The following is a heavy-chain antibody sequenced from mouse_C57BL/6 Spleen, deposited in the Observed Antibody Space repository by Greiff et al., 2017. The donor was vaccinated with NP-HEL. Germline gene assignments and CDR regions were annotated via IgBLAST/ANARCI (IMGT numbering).Heavy chain of an antibody. D-gene: IGHD2-3*01. V-gene: IGHV1-85*01. CDR2: IYPRDGST. CDR3: ARSGNYDGYYVRYYFDY. Sequence: QVQLKESGPELVKPGASVKLSCKASGYTFTSYDINWVKQRPGQGLEWIGWIYPRDGSTKYNEKFKGKATLTVDTSSSTAYMELHSLTSEDSAVYFCARSGNYDGYYVRYYFDYWGQGTTLTVSS. CDR1: GYTFTSYD. J-gene: IGHJ2*01.